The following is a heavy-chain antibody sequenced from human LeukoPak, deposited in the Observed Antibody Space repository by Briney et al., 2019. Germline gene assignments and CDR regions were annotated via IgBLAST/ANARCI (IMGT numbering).Heavy chain of an antibody. CDR1: GFTFSSYS. CDR3: ARVLAAAGSPY. D-gene: IGHD6-13*01. CDR2: ISSSSSYI. Sequence: GGSLRLSCAASGFTFSSYSMNWVRQAPGKGLEWVSSISSSSSYIYYADSVKGRFTISRGNAKNSLYLQMNSLRAEDTAVYYCARVLAAAGSPYWGQGTLVTVSS. V-gene: IGHV3-21*01. J-gene: IGHJ4*02.